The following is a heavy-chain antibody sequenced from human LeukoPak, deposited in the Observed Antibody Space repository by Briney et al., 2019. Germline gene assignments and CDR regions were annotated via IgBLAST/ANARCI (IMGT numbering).Heavy chain of an antibody. CDR2: IIPIFGTA. CDR3: ARGVPALKWLRFDD. V-gene: IGHV1-69*05. CDR1: GATFSSYA. J-gene: IGHJ4*02. D-gene: IGHD5-12*01. Sequence: SVTVSCKASGATFSSYAISWVRQAPGQGLEWMGGIIPIFGTANYAQKFQGRVTITTDESTSTAYMELSSLRSEDTAVYYCARGVPALKWLRFDDWGQGTLVTV.